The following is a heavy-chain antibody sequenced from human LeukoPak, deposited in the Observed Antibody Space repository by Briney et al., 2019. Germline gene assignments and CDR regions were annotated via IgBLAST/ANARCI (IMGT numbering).Heavy chain of an antibody. Sequence: SQTLSLNCTVSGGSISSGSYYWSWIRQPAGKGMEWIGRISTSGSTNYNPSLKSRVTISVDTSKNQFSLKLSSVTAADTAVYYCARDEGSGWFDPWGQGTLVTVSS. CDR1: GGSISSGSYY. CDR2: ISTSGST. CDR3: ARDEGSGWFDP. J-gene: IGHJ5*02. D-gene: IGHD3-10*01. V-gene: IGHV4-61*02.